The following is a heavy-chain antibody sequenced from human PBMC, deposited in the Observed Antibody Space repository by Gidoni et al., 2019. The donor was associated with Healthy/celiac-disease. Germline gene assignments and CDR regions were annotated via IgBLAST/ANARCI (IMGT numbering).Heavy chain of an antibody. J-gene: IGHJ5*02. CDR1: GCSISSSSYY. CDR3: ARGRRYSSGWFGGVDP. D-gene: IGHD6-19*01. CDR2: IYYRGST. V-gene: IGHV4-39*01. Sequence: QLQLQESGPGLVKPSETLSLTCTVSGCSISSSSYYWGWIRQPPGKGLEWIGSIYYRGSTYYNPSLKSRVTISVDTSKNQFSLKLSSVTAADTAVYYCARGRRYSSGWFGGVDPWGQGTLVTVSS.